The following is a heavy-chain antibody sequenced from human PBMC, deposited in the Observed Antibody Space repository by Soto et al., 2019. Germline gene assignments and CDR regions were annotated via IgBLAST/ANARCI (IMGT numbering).Heavy chain of an antibody. CDR3: ARGGYSYGSDYYYGMDV. J-gene: IGHJ6*02. V-gene: IGHV1-18*01. Sequence: ASVKVSCKTSGYTFSSIGISWVRQAPGQGLEWMGWISPHKDDTYYAQRLQGRVTMTTDTSTSTAYMELRSLRSDDTAVYYCARGGYSYGSDYYYGMDVWGQGTTVTVSS. D-gene: IGHD5-18*01. CDR2: ISPHKDDT. CDR1: GYTFSSIG.